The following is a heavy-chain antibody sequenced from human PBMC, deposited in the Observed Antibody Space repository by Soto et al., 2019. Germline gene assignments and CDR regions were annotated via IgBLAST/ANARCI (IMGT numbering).Heavy chain of an antibody. J-gene: IGHJ1*01. V-gene: IGHV3-30*18. CDR1: GFTFSSYG. CDR3: GKDIGVRELGFQH. CDR2: ISYDGSNK. Sequence: QVQLVESGGGVVQPGRSLRLSCAASGFTFSSYGMHWVRQAPGKGLEWVAVISYDGSNKYYADSVKGRFTISRDNSKNTLDRQMNCLRAEDTAVYYCGKDIGVRELGFQHWGQGTLVTFAA. D-gene: IGHD1-26*01.